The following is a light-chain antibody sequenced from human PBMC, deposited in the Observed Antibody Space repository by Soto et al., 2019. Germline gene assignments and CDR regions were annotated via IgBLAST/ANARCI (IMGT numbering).Light chain of an antibody. V-gene: IGKV3-15*01. J-gene: IGKJ1*01. Sequence: EIVMTQSPATLSVSPGERATLSCRASQSVSSNLAWYQQKPGQAPRLLIYGASTRATGIPARFSGSGSATEFTLTISSLQSEDFPVYYCQQYNNWPFPSWTFGQGTKVEIK. CDR3: QQYNNWPFPSWT. CDR2: GAS. CDR1: QSVSSN.